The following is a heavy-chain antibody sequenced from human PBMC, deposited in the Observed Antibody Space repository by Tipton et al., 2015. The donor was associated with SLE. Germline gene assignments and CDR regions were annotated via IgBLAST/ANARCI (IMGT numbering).Heavy chain of an antibody. V-gene: IGHV4-34*01. D-gene: IGHD4-23*01. CDR2: INHSGST. CDR3: ATTPRTVVTPTDAFDI. CDR1: GGSFSGYY. J-gene: IGHJ3*02. Sequence: TLSLTCAVYGGSFSGYYWSWIRQPPGKGLEWIGEINHSGSTNYNPSLKSRVTISVDTSKNQFSRKLSSVTAADTAVYYCATTPRTVVTPTDAFDIWGQGTMVTVSS.